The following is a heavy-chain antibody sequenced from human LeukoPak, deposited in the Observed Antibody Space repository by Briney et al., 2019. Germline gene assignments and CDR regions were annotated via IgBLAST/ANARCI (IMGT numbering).Heavy chain of an antibody. CDR3: ARAPGNRLYYFDY. Sequence: GGSLRLSCAASGFTFSSYSMNWVRQAPGKGLEWVSSISTTSDYIYYADSLKGRLTISRDNAKNSLYLQMNSLRAEDTAVYYCARAPGNRLYYFDYWGQGTLVTVSS. V-gene: IGHV3-21*04. CDR2: ISTTSDYI. D-gene: IGHD4-23*01. J-gene: IGHJ4*02. CDR1: GFTFSSYS.